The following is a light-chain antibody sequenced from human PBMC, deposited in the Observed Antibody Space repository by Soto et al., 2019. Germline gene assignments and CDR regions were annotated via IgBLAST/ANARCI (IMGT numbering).Light chain of an antibody. V-gene: IGKV3-15*01. CDR3: QQYSNWPYT. Sequence: EIVMTLSPATLSVSPGERATLSCRASQSVSSNLAWYQQKPGQAPRLLIYGASTRATGIPARFSGSGSGTEFTLTISSLQSEDFAVYYCQQYSNWPYTFGQGTNLEIK. CDR1: QSVSSN. CDR2: GAS. J-gene: IGKJ2*01.